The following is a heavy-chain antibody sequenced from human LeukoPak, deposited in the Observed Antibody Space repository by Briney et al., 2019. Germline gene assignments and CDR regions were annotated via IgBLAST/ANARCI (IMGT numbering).Heavy chain of an antibody. D-gene: IGHD6-13*01. V-gene: IGHV4-30-2*01. CDR3: ARAPEGEQLVDY. CDR2: IYHSGST. J-gene: IGHJ4*02. Sequence: PSETLSLTCAVSGGSISSGGYSWSWIRQPPGKGLEWIGYIYHSGSTYYNPSLKSRVTISVDRSKNQFSLKLSSVTAADTAVYYCARAPEGEQLVDYWGQGTLVTVSS. CDR1: GGSISSGGYS.